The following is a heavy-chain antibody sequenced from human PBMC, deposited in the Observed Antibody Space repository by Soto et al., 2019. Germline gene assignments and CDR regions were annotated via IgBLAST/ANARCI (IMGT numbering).Heavy chain of an antibody. V-gene: IGHV3-11*01. D-gene: IGHD6-13*01. CDR3: VRPYYSSSWFPFDR. J-gene: IGHJ4*02. CDR1: GFDFGDYC. Sequence: GGSLRLSCTGSGFDFGDYCMSWIRQAPGKGLEWVSYIDSGDGTTYHTDSVKGRFTISRDNAKKTVYLQMSSLRVEDTALYYCVRPYYSSSWFPFDRWGQGTLVTVSS. CDR2: IDSGDGTT.